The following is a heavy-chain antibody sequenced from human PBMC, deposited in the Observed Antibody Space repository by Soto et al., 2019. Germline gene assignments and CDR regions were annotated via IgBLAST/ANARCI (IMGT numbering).Heavy chain of an antibody. CDR3: ARDRPGISTAGFDY. J-gene: IGHJ4*02. D-gene: IGHD6-13*01. CDR2: INAGNGDT. V-gene: IGHV1-3*01. Sequence: ASVKVSCKACGYTFTTYAMHWVRQAPGQRLEWMGWINAGNGDTKYLQKFQGRVTITRDTSATTTYMDLSSLRSEDTAVYYCARDRPGISTAGFDYRGQGTLVTVSS. CDR1: GYTFTTYA.